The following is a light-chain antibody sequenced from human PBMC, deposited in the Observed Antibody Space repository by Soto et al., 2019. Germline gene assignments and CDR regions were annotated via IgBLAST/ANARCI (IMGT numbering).Light chain of an antibody. V-gene: IGKV1-33*01. CDR1: QDISNY. CDR3: QQYDNLSMYT. Sequence: DIQMTQSPSSLSASVGDRVTITCQASQDISNYLNWYQQKPGKAPKLLIYDASNLETGVPSRFSGGGSGTDFTFTISSLQPEDIATYYCQQYDNLSMYTFGQGTKLEIK. CDR2: DAS. J-gene: IGKJ2*01.